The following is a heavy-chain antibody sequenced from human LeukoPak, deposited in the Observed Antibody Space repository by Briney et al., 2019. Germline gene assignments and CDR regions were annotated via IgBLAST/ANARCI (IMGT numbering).Heavy chain of an antibody. J-gene: IGHJ4*02. Sequence: PETLSLTCTVSGGSISSYYWSWIRQPPGKGLEWIGYIYYSGSTNYNPSLKSRVTISVDTSKNQFSLKLSSVSAADTAVYYCARHNERYYGVGFDYWGQGTLVTVSS. CDR3: ARHNERYYGVGFDY. CDR1: GGSISSYY. D-gene: IGHD4-17*01. CDR2: IYYSGST. V-gene: IGHV4-59*08.